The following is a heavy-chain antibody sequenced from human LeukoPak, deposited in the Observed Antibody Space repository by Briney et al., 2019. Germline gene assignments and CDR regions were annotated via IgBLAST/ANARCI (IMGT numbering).Heavy chain of an antibody. J-gene: IGHJ4*02. V-gene: IGHV1-18*01. CDR1: GYTFTTYG. D-gene: IGHD1-26*01. Sequence: GASVKVSCKASGYTFTTYGISWVRQARGQGLEWMGWISAYNGYTNYAQKLQGRVTMTTDTSTSTAYMELRSLRSDDTAMYYCARKPPSGSYYDDYWGQGTLVTVSS. CDR3: ARKPPSGSYYDDY. CDR2: ISAYNGYT.